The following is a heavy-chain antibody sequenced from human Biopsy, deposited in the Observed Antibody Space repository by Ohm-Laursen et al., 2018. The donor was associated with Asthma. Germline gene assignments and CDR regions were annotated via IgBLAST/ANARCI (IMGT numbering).Heavy chain of an antibody. CDR2: INPNSGGT. D-gene: IGHD6-13*01. V-gene: IGHV1-2*06. J-gene: IGHJ5*02. CDR3: ARGQKSAGDRWFDP. Sequence: ASVKASCKTSGYTFIGCHIHWMRQAPGQGIEWMGRINPNSGGTNYAQKFQGRVTMTRDTSISTAYMEVSRLRSDDTAVYYCARGQKSAGDRWFDPWGQGTLVTVSS. CDR1: GYTFIGCH.